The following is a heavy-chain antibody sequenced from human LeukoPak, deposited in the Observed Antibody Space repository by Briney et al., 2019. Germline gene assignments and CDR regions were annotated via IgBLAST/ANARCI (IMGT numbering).Heavy chain of an antibody. J-gene: IGHJ3*02. CDR2: ISCSGGST. V-gene: IGHV3-23*01. CDR3: AKEIELYDFWSGYPQEGAFDI. Sequence: GSLRPPFAASGFTFCSYAMRWVRQAPGKGLGWGLGISCSGGSTYYADSVKGRFTISRDNSKNTLYLQMNSLRAEDTAVYYCAKEIELYDFWSGYPQEGAFDIWGQGTMVTVSS. CDR1: GFTFCSYA. D-gene: IGHD3-3*01.